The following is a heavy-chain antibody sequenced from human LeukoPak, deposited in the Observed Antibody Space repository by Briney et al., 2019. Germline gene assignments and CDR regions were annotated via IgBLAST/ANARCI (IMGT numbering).Heavy chain of an antibody. Sequence: GGSLRLSCAASGFTFSSYAMHWVRQAPGKGLEWVAVISYDGSNKYYADSVKGRFTISRDNSKNTLYLQMNTLRAEDTALYYCAKGYDSSGPLDYFDYWGQGTLVTVSS. J-gene: IGHJ4*02. D-gene: IGHD3-22*01. CDR1: GFTFSSYA. CDR3: AKGYDSSGPLDYFDY. CDR2: ISYDGSNK. V-gene: IGHV3-30*04.